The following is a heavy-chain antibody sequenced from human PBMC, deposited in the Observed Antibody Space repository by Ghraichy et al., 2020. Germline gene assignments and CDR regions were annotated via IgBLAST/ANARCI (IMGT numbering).Heavy chain of an antibody. CDR3: AKRVSGTPTRVYYFDY. V-gene: IGHV3-23*01. D-gene: IGHD1-7*01. CDR1: GFTFSSYA. Sequence: GESLNISCAASGFTFSSYAMSWVRQAPGKGLEWVSTVSGSGNTYYADSVKGRFTISRDNSKNTLYLQMNSLRAEDTAVYYCAKRVSGTPTRVYYFDYWGQGTLVTV. CDR2: VSGSGNT. J-gene: IGHJ4*02.